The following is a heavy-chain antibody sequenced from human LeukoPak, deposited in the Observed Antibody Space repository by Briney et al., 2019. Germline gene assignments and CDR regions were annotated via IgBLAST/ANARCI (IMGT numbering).Heavy chain of an antibody. CDR1: GDSISSYF. CDR2: IYYNERS. J-gene: IGHJ4*02. V-gene: IGHV4-59*12. CDR3: ARSPQHFDRLLDGDSHYFFDS. D-gene: IGHD3-9*01. Sequence: PSETLSLTCTVSGDSISSYFWSWIRQPPGKGLEWIGYIYYNERSNYNPSLRSRVTISIDTSKNQFSLKLNSVTAADSAVYYCARSPQHFDRLLDGDSHYFFDSWGQGNLVTVSS.